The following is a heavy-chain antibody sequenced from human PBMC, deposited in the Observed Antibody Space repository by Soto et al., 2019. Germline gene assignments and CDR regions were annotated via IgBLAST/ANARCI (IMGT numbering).Heavy chain of an antibody. CDR2: IIPIFGTA. J-gene: IGHJ4*02. D-gene: IGHD3-22*01. CDR1: GGTFSSYA. CDR3: ARDFYYDSSGYYYHAY. V-gene: IGHV1-69*13. Sequence: SVKVSCKASGGTFSSYAISWLRQAPGQGLEWMGGIIPIFGTANYAQKFQGRVTITADESTSTAYMELSSLRSEDTAVYYCARDFYYDSSGYYYHAYWGQGTLVTVSS.